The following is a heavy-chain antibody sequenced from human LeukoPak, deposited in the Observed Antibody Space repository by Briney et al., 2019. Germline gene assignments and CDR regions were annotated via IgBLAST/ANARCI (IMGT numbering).Heavy chain of an antibody. CDR2: ISSSSSYI. Sequence: GGSLRLSCAAPGFTFSSYSMNWVRQAPGKGLEWVSSISSSSSYIYYADSVKGRFTISRDNAKNSLYLQMNSLRAEDTAVYYCARHGPQYYFDYWGQGTLVTVSS. J-gene: IGHJ4*02. CDR3: ARHGPQYYFDY. V-gene: IGHV3-21*01. D-gene: IGHD2-8*01. CDR1: GFTFSSYS.